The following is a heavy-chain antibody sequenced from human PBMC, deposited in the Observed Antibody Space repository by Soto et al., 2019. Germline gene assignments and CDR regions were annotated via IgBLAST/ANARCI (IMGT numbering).Heavy chain of an antibody. J-gene: IGHJ6*02. D-gene: IGHD2-2*01. CDR3: ARVILYCSSTSCYPYGMDV. CDR1: GDSVSSNSAA. Sequence: PSQTLSLTCAISGDSVSSNSAAWNWIRQSPSRGLEWLGRTYYRSKWYNDYAVSVKSRITINPDTSKNQFSLQLNSVTPEDTAVYYCARVILYCSSTSCYPYGMDVWGQGTTVTVSS. CDR2: TYYRSKWYN. V-gene: IGHV6-1*01.